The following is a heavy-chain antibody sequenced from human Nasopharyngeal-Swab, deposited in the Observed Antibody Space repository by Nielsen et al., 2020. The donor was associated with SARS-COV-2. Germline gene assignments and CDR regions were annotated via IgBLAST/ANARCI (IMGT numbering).Heavy chain of an antibody. CDR3: ARDRPHWGCDY. CDR2: ISYDASDK. V-gene: IGHV3-30*04. D-gene: IGHD3-16*01. J-gene: IGHJ4*02. CDR1: GFTFSSYT. Sequence: GESLKISCAASGFTFSSYTIHWVRQAPGKGLEWVAVISYDASDKYYADSVKGRFTLSRDNSKNTVYLQMNSLRAEDTAVYYCARDRPHWGCDYGGQGTLVTVSS.